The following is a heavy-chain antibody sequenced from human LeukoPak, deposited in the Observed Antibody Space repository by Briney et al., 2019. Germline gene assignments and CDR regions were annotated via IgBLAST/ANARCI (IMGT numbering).Heavy chain of an antibody. V-gene: IGHV4-34*01. J-gene: IGHJ5*02. CDR3: ARNLVPAFDP. CDR2: INHSGST. D-gene: IGHD2-2*01. Sequence: SETLSLTCTVSGGSISSYYWSWIRQPPGKGLEWIGEINHSGSTNYNPSLKSRVTISVDTSKNQFSLKLSSVTAADTAVYYCARNLVPAFDPWGQGTLVTVSS. CDR1: GGSISSYY.